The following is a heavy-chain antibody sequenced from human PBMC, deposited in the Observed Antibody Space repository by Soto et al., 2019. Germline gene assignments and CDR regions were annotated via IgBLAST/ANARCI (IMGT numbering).Heavy chain of an antibody. CDR2: MSYDGSNK. J-gene: IGHJ6*02. CDR3: SRAHDPFGYYGMDV. Sequence: QLVESGGGVVQPGRSLRLSCGASGVPFSLYVIHWVRQAPGKGLEWVAVMSYDGSNKYYADSVKGRFTMSRDNSKNTLYLQMDSLRVEDTAVYYCSRAHDPFGYYGMDVWGQGATVTVSS. CDR1: GVPFSLYV. D-gene: IGHD3-16*01. V-gene: IGHV3-30-3*01.